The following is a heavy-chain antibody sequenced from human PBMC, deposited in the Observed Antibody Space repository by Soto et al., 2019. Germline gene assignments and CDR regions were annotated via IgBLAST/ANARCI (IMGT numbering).Heavy chain of an antibody. D-gene: IGHD2-15*01. CDR2: ISSSSSTI. CDR3: ARECRYYYGMDV. J-gene: IGHJ6*02. V-gene: IGHV3-48*02. CDR1: GLNFSSYS. Sequence: GGPQRHSGAASGLNFSSYSMNWVSKAPGKGLEWVSYISSSSSTIYYADSVKGRFTISRDNAKNSLYLQMNSLGDEDTAVYYCARECRYYYGMDVWGQGTTVTVSS.